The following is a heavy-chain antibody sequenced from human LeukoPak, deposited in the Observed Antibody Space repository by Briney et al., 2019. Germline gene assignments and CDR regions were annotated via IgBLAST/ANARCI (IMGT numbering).Heavy chain of an antibody. CDR3: AKDADFGDFDY. D-gene: IGHD4-17*01. CDR1: GFTFSSYG. Sequence: PGGSLRLSCAASGFTFSSYGMHWVRQAPGKGLKWVAFIRYDGSNKYYADSVKGRFTISRDNSKNTLYLQMNSLRAEDTAVYYCAKDADFGDFDYWGQGTLVTVSS. CDR2: IRYDGSNK. J-gene: IGHJ4*02. V-gene: IGHV3-30*02.